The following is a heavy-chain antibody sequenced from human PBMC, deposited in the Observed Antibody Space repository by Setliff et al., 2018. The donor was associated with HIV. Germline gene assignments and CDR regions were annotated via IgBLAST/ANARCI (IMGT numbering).Heavy chain of an antibody. J-gene: IGHJ4*02. CDR3: AAFFVTPMTTQDF. V-gene: IGHV4-34*01. Sequence: PSETLSLTCAVYGGPSTDHYWNWIRQSPGMGLEWIAEIQHTGYINYNPSLRSRVSVSRDMFSNQFSLRLSSVTAADAAVYYCAAFFVTPMTTQDFWGQGTLVTVSS. D-gene: IGHD4-4*01. CDR2: IQHTGYI. CDR1: GGPSTDHY.